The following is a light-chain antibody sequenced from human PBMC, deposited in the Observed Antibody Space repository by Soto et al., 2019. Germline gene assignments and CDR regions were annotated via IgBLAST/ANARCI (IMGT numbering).Light chain of an antibody. J-gene: IGKJ1*01. CDR3: QHYNSYAEA. V-gene: IGKV1-5*03. Sequence: DIQMTQSPAPLSGSVGDKVTITCRASQTISSWLACYQQKPGKAPTLLIYKPSTLESGVPLRFSGSRSGTEFTLTISSLEPDDFATYYCQHYNSYAEAFGQGTKVELK. CDR2: KPS. CDR1: QTISSW.